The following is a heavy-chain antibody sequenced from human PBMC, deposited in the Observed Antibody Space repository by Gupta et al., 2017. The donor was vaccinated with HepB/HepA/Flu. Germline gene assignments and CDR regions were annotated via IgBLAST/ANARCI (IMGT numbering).Heavy chain of an antibody. CDR2: IKSKADGGTT. CDR1: GFSFSEAW. J-gene: IGHJ1*01. Sequence: VQLVESGGGLVKPGGSLRLACAVSGFSFSEAWMNWVRQAPGKGLEWVGRIKSKADGGTTDYAAPVKGRFTISRDDSKNTVYLQLNSLKTEDAAVDYGTAIVGATFEYFRLWGQGTRVTVSS. CDR3: TAIVGATFEYFRL. D-gene: IGHD1-26*01. V-gene: IGHV3-15*01.